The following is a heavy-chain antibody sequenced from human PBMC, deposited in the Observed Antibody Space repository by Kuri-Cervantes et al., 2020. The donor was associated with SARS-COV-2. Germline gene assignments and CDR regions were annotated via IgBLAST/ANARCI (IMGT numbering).Heavy chain of an antibody. Sequence: SETLSLTCAVSGGSISSSNWWSWVRQPPGKGLEWIGEIYHSGSTNYNPSLKSRVTISVDKSKNQFSLKLSSVTAADTAVYYCASRSTGYSSGWSDYWGQGTLVTVSS. CDR1: GGSISSSNW. CDR2: IYHSGST. V-gene: IGHV4-4*02. D-gene: IGHD6-19*01. J-gene: IGHJ4*02. CDR3: ASRSTGYSSGWSDY.